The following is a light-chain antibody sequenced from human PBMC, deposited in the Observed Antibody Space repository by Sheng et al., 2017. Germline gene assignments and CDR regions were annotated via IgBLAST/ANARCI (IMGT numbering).Light chain of an antibody. CDR2: AAS. J-gene: IGKJ4*01. V-gene: IGKV1-NL1*01. Sequence: DIQMTQSPSSLYASVGDRVIITCRASQGISTSLAWYQQKPGKVPMLLLYAASSRATGIPDRFSGSGSGTDFTLTISRLEPEDFAVYYCQQYGSSLTFGGGTKVEIK. CDR1: QGISTS. CDR3: QQYGSSLT.